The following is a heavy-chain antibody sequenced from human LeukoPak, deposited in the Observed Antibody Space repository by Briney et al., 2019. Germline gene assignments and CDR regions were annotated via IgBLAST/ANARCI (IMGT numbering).Heavy chain of an antibody. J-gene: IGHJ6*03. Sequence: SETLSLTCTVSGGSISSYYWSWIRQPAGKGLEWIGRIYTSGSTNYNPSFKSRVTMSVDTSKNQFSLKLSSVTAADTAVYYCAATLVWFGELNYYYYMDVWGKGTTVTISS. CDR3: AATLVWFGELNYYYYMDV. V-gene: IGHV4-4*07. CDR1: GGSISSYY. D-gene: IGHD3-10*01. CDR2: IYTSGST.